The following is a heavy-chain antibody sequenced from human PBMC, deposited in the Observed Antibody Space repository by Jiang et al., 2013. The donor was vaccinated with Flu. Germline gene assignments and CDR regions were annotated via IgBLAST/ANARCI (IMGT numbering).Heavy chain of an antibody. D-gene: IGHD6-19*01. Sequence: VQLVESGGGVVQPGRSLRLSCAASGFTFSSYGMHWVRQAPGKGLEWVAVIWYDGSNKYYADSVKGRFTISRDNSKNTLYLQMNSLRAEDTAVYYCAREDSSGWFRAQHSFDYWGQGTLVTVSS. CDR1: GFTFSSYG. V-gene: IGHV3-33*01. CDR2: IWYDGSNK. J-gene: IGHJ4*02. CDR3: AREDSSGWFRAQHSFDY.